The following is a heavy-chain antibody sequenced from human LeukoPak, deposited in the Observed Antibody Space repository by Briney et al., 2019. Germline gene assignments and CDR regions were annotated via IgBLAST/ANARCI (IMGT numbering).Heavy chain of an antibody. CDR3: ARGSYCSSTSCSFYYYYYGMDV. CDR1: GYTFTGYY. Sequence: GASVKVSCKASGYTFTGYYMHWVRQAPGQGLEWMGWINPNSGGTNYAQKFQGRVTMTRDTSISTAYMELSGLRSDDTAVYYCARGSYCSSTSCSFYYYYYGMDVWGQGTTVTVSS. CDR2: INPNSGGT. D-gene: IGHD2-2*01. V-gene: IGHV1-2*02. J-gene: IGHJ6*02.